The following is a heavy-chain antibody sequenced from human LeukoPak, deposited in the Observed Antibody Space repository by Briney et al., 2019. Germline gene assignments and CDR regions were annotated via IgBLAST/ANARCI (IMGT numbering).Heavy chain of an antibody. J-gene: IGHJ3*02. CDR3: ARGYCSSNSCYGADAFDI. CDR2: INPSGGST. V-gene: IGHV1-46*01. Sequence: ASAKVSCKASGYTFTTYYMHWVRQAPGQGLEWMGLINPSGGSTSYAQKFQGRVTMTRDTSTSTVYMELSSLRSEDTAVYYCARGYCSSNSCYGADAFDIWGQGTMVTVSS. D-gene: IGHD2-2*01. CDR1: GYTFTTYY.